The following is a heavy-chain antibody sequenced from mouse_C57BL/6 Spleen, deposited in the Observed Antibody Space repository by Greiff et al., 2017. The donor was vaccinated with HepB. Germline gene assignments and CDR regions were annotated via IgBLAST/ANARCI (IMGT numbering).Heavy chain of an antibody. D-gene: IGHD2-4*01. J-gene: IGHJ3*01. Sequence: EVQVVESGEGLVKPGGSLKLSCAASGFTFSSYAMSWVRQTPEKRLEWVAYISSGGDYIYYADTVKGRFTISRDNARNTLYLQMSSLKSEDTAMYYCTRAPYDYGFAYWGQGTLVTVSA. V-gene: IGHV5-9-1*02. CDR2: ISSGGDYI. CDR3: TRAPYDYGFAY. CDR1: GFTFSSYA.